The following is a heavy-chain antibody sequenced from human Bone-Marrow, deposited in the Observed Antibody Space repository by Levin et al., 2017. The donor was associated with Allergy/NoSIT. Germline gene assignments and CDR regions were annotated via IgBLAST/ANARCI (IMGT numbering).Heavy chain of an antibody. Sequence: PGGSLRLSCVGSGFRFGGYAMTWVRQAPGRGLEWVSALNNRGDITYYARSVKGRFAISRDNSENTLYLQMNGLRVDDTAFYYCAKSVSYDFWSGHGSPIDYWGQGILVTVSS. J-gene: IGHJ4*02. CDR3: AKSVSYDFWSGHGSPIDY. CDR2: LNNRGDIT. D-gene: IGHD3-3*01. V-gene: IGHV3-23*01. CDR1: GFRFGGYA.